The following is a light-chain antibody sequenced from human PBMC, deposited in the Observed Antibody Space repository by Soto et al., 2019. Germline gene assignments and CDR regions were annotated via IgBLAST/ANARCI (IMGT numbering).Light chain of an antibody. V-gene: IGLV1-40*01. CDR3: SSYSHSPPSYV. CDR1: SSNIGAGYD. Sequence: QSVLTQPPSVSGAPGQRVTISCTGSSSNIGAGYDVHWYQQLPGTAPKLLIYGNSNRPSGVPDRFSGSKSGNTASLTISGLQAEDEADYYCSSYSHSPPSYVFGTGTKVTVL. CDR2: GNS. J-gene: IGLJ1*01.